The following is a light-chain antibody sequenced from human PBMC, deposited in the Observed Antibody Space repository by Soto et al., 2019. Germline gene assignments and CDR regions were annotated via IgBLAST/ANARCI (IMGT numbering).Light chain of an antibody. V-gene: IGKV3D-15*01. J-gene: IGKJ5*01. CDR3: QQYNNWPPIT. CDR1: QSVSSK. CDR2: GAS. Sequence: EVVLTQSVATLSLNPGERATLSCRASQSVSSKLAWYQQKPGQAPRLLIYGASTRATGIPARFSGSGSGTEFTLSISSLQSEDSAVYYCQQYNNWPPITFGQGTRLEIK.